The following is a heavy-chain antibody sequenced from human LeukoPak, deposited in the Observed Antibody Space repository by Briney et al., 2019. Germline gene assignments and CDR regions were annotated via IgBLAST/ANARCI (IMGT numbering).Heavy chain of an antibody. CDR3: ARGPGRLYDYVWGSYRIGSFDY. V-gene: IGHV4-39*07. D-gene: IGHD3-16*02. CDR2: INHSGST. J-gene: IGHJ4*02. Sequence: SETLSLTCTVSGGSISSSSYYWGWIRQPPGKGLEWIGEINHSGSTNYNPSLKSRVTISVDTSKNQFSLKLSSVTAADTAVYYCARGPGRLYDYVWGSYRIGSFDYWGQGTLVTVSS. CDR1: GGSISSSSYY.